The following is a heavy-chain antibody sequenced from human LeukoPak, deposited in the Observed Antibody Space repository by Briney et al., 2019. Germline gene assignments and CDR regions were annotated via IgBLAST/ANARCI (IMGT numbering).Heavy chain of an antibody. CDR1: GFTFSSYA. D-gene: IGHD1-14*01. Sequence: PGRSLRLSCAASGFTFSSYAMHWVRQAPGKGLVWVSRINTDGSSTRYADSVKGRFTISRDNAKNTLYLQMNSLRAEDTAVYYCTTADYYYYYMDVWGKGTTVTVSS. CDR3: TTADYYYYYMDV. J-gene: IGHJ6*03. CDR2: INTDGSST. V-gene: IGHV3-74*01.